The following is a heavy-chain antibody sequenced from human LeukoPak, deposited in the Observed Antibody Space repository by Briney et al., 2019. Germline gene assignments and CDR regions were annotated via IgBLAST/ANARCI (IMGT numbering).Heavy chain of an antibody. D-gene: IGHD3-10*01. V-gene: IGHV3-23*01. CDR1: GFTFSSYA. Sequence: GGSLRLSCAASGFTFSSYAMSWVRQAPGKGLEWVSAISGSGGSTYYADSVKGRFTISRDNSKNTLYLQMNSLRAEDTAVYFCAKDRGGTTNYFDYWGQGTLVTVSS. J-gene: IGHJ4*02. CDR2: ISGSGGST. CDR3: AKDRGGTTNYFDY.